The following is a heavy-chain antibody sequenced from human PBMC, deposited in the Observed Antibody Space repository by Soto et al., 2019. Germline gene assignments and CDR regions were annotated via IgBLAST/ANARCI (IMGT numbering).Heavy chain of an antibody. V-gene: IGHV3-30-3*01. CDR3: ARDKSPYSSGWHNRHFDY. CDR1: GFTFSSYA. D-gene: IGHD6-19*01. J-gene: IGHJ4*02. Sequence: QVQLVESGGGVVQPGRSLRLSCAASGFTFSSYAMHWVRQAPGKGLEWVAVISYDGSNKYYEDSVKGRFTISRENSKNTLYLQMNSLRAEDTAVYYCARDKSPYSSGWHNRHFDYWGQGTLVTVSS. CDR2: ISYDGSNK.